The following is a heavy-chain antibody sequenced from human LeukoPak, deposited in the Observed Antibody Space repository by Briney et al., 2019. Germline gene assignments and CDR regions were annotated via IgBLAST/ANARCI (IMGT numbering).Heavy chain of an antibody. V-gene: IGHV1-2*02. D-gene: IGHD2-2*01. CDR3: ARGPGFCSSTSCYDNWFDP. CDR2: INPSSGGT. J-gene: IGHJ5*02. CDR1: GYTFTGYY. Sequence: ASVRVSCKASGYTFTGYYMHWVRQAPGQGLEWMGWINPSSGGTKYARKFQGSVTMTRDTSINTAYMELSRLRSDDTAVYYCARGPGFCSSTSCYDNWFDPWGQGTLVTVSS.